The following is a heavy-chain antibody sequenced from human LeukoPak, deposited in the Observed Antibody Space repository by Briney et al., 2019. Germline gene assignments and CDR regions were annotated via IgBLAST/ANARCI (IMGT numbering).Heavy chain of an antibody. CDR2: ISGSSSHI. Sequence: GGSLRLSREASGFTFSDYYLSWIRQAPGKGLEWISYISGSSSHINYADSVKGRFTISRDNAKKSVYLQMGSLRVEDTAVYYCARDQIGSWWGQGTLVIVPS. V-gene: IGHV3-11*06. J-gene: IGHJ4*02. D-gene: IGHD6-13*01. CDR3: ARDQIGSW. CDR1: GFTFSDYY.